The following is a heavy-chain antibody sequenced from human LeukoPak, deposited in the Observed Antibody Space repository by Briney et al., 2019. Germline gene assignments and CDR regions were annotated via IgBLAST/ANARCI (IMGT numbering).Heavy chain of an antibody. CDR3: ARDDCSGGSCYSEEGYYHQGMDV. D-gene: IGHD2-15*01. J-gene: IGHJ6*02. V-gene: IGHV3-11*01. CDR2: ISCSGSSI. Sequence: GGSLRLSCAASGFTRSDYYMGWLRQAPGKGLEWVSYISCSGSSIYYSDSVKGRFTISRDNAKNSLYLQLNSLRVEDTAVYYCARDDCSGGSCYSEEGYYHQGMDVWGLGTTVTVSS. CDR1: GFTRSDYY.